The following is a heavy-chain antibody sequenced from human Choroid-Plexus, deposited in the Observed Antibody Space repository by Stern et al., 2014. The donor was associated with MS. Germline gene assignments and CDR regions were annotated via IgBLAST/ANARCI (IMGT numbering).Heavy chain of an antibody. D-gene: IGHD2/OR15-2a*01. Sequence: QVQLVESGGGVVQPGRPLRLSCVASGFTLGSCTMHWVRQAPRKGLAWAAGVSYDGSNKYDADSMKGRFSISRDNSQNTLYMQMSSLRPEATAVYYCAKDRQYLTYFFDHWGQGSLVTVSS. V-gene: IGHV3-30*18. J-gene: IGHJ5*02. CDR1: GFTLGSCT. CDR2: VSYDGSNK. CDR3: AKDRQYLTYFFDH.